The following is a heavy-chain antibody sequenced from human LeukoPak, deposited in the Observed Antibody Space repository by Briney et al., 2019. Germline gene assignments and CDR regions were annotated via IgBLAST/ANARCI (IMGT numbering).Heavy chain of an antibody. CDR2: LSGSGDRT. CDR1: GFTFSSYA. J-gene: IGHJ6*03. V-gene: IGHV3-23*01. CDR3: AKAARKDHFWSGRHYYYYMDV. Sequence: GGSLRLSCAASGFTFSSYAVSWVRQAPGKGLQWVSALSGSGDRTYYADSVKGRLTISRDNSKNTLFMQMNSPRAEDTAVYYCAKAARKDHFWSGRHYYYYMDVWGKGTTVTISS. D-gene: IGHD3-3*02.